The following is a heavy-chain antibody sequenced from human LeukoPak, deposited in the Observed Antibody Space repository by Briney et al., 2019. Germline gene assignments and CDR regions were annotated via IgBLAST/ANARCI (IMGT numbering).Heavy chain of an antibody. CDR2: IYTSGST. CDR3: ARGGYDFWSGYLLDDAFDI. Sequence: SETLSLTCTVSGGSISSYYWSWIRQPAGKGLEWIGRIYTSGSTNYNPSLKSRVTMSVDTSKNQLSLKLSSVTAADTAVYYCARGGYDFWSGYLLDDAFDIWGQGTMVTVSS. CDR1: GGSISSYY. J-gene: IGHJ3*02. D-gene: IGHD3-3*01. V-gene: IGHV4-4*07.